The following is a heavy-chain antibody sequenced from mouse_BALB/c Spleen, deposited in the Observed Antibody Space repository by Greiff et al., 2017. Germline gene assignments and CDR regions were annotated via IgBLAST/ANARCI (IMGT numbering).Heavy chain of an antibody. CDR2: INPSNGGT. CDR3: TRLHGNYGAWFAY. D-gene: IGHD2-1*01. V-gene: IGHV1S81*02. Sequence: QVQLQQSGAELVKPGASVKLSCKASGYTFTSYYMYWVKQRPGQGLEWIGEINPSNGGTNFNEKFKSKATLTVDKSSSTAYMQLSSLTSEDSAVYYCTRLHGNYGAWFAYWGQGTLVTVSA. J-gene: IGHJ3*01. CDR1: GYTFTSYY.